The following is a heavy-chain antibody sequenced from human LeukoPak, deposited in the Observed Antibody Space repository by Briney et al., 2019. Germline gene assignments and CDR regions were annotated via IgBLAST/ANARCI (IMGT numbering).Heavy chain of an antibody. J-gene: IGHJ4*02. D-gene: IGHD2-2*01. CDR2: IWHDASHT. V-gene: IGHV3-33*06. CDR3: AKNGQLLSAYYFDY. CDR1: GFSFSTYA. Sequence: PGRSLRLSCAASGFSFSTYAMHWVRLAPGKGLEWVALIWHDASHTFYTDSVKGRFTISRDNSKNTLYLQMNSLRAEDTAVYYCAKNGQLLSAYYFDYWGQGTLVTVSS.